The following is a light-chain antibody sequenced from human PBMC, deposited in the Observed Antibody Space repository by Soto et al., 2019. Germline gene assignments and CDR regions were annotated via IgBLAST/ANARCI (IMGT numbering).Light chain of an antibody. CDR1: QSISIY. J-gene: IGKJ1*01. CDR3: QQSRTTPPT. CDR2: ESS. V-gene: IGKV1-39*01. Sequence: DIQMTQSPSSLSASVGDRVSITCRASQSISIYLNWYQQKPGEAPKLVIYESSNLQSGVPSRFSGSGSGTDFTLTISSVQPEDFATYYCQQSRTTPPTFGQGTKGEIK.